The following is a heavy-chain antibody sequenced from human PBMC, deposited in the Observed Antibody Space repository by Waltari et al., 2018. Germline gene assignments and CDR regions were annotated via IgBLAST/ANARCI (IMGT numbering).Heavy chain of an antibody. J-gene: IGHJ4*02. D-gene: IGHD3-10*01. CDR1: GFGVTANY. CDR3: ARHFRGVLGSYFDYLDY. CDR2: LQSGGEP. V-gene: IGHV3-53*01. Sequence: EVQLVESGGGLVQAGGSLRLSCATSGFGVTANYVSWVRQAPGKGLEWVSVLQSGGEPLYSDSVRGRFTFSRDDSKGTFYLQMTNLRVEDTAMYYCARHFRGVLGSYFDYLDYWGQGTLVTVSS.